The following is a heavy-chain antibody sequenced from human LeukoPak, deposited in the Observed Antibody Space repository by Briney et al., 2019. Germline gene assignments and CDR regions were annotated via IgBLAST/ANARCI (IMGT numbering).Heavy chain of an antibody. D-gene: IGHD3-3*01. J-gene: IGHJ5*02. Sequence: GASVKVSCKASGYTFTGYYMHWVRQAPGQGLEWMGWINPNSGGTNYAQKFQGRVTMTRDTSISTAYMELSRLRSDDTAVYYCARDPSFGVVIHNWFDPWGQGTLVTVSS. CDR2: INPNSGGT. CDR3: ARDPSFGVVIHNWFDP. V-gene: IGHV1-2*02. CDR1: GYTFTGYY.